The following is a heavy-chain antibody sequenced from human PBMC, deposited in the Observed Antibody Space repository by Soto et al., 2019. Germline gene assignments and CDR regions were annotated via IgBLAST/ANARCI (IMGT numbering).Heavy chain of an antibody. CDR1: GYTFTSYD. CDR3: ARGRTRSNYARPNGY. Sequence: ASVKVSCKASGYTFTSYDINWVRQATGQGLEWMGWMNPNSGNTGYAQKFQGRFTMTRNTSISTAYMELSSLRSEDSAVYYCARGRTRSNYARPNGYWGQGTLVTVS. J-gene: IGHJ4*02. CDR2: MNPNSGNT. V-gene: IGHV1-8*01. D-gene: IGHD4-4*01.